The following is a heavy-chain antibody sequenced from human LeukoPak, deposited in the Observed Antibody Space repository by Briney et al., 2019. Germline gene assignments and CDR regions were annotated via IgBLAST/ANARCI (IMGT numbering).Heavy chain of an antibody. V-gene: IGHV1-46*01. CDR1: GYTFTSYY. Sequence: ASVKVSCKASGYTFTSYYMHWVRQALGQGLEWMGIINPSGGSTSYAQKFQGRVTMTRDTSTSTVYMELSSLRSEDTAVYYCAREQQLRALDYYYYYGMDVWGQGTTVTVSS. CDR3: AREQQLRALDYYYYYGMDV. J-gene: IGHJ6*02. CDR2: INPSGGST. D-gene: IGHD6-13*01.